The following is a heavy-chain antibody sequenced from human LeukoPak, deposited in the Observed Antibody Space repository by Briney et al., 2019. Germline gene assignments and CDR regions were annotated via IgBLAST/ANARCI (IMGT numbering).Heavy chain of an antibody. V-gene: IGHV4-39*01. Sequence: SETLSLTCTVSGDSISSSDYYWSWIRQPPGKELEWIASINYGGTTYYNPSLKSRVTISVDTSKNQFSLRLSSVTAADTAVYYCATWRTAKTGFDYWGQGTLVTVSS. CDR1: GDSISSSDYY. CDR3: ATWRTAKTGFDY. CDR2: INYGGTT. J-gene: IGHJ4*02. D-gene: IGHD1-1*01.